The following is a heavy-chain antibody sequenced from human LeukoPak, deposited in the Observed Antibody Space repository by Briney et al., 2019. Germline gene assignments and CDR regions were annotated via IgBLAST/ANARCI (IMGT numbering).Heavy chain of an antibody. CDR2: IYNSGTS. V-gene: IGHV4-59*08. CDR3: ARHFGYTQDYFDF. CDR1: GVTISGYY. D-gene: IGHD1-1*01. J-gene: IGHJ4*02. Sequence: SETLSLTCTVSGVTISGYYWTWIQQPQGQGLDWVANIYNSGTSNYNPSLQGRLTISVDTSKNQVSLRLTSVTAADPAIYYCARHFGYTQDYFDFWGQGILVTVSS.